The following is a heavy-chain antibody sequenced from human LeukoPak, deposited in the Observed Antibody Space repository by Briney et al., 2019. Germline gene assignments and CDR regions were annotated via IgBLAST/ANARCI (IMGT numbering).Heavy chain of an antibody. D-gene: IGHD6-19*01. V-gene: IGHV3-7*01. CDR2: INRDGSQK. J-gene: IGHJ4*02. CDR3: ANGKSEYSGGWPRGTF. CDR1: GFSLSAYW. Sequence: PGGSLRLSCAASGFSLSAYWMTWVRQAPGKGLEWVANINRDGSQKNHVDSVKGRFTISRDNAENSLFLQMNSLTAEDTAVYYCANGKSEYSGGWPRGTFWGQGTLVTVSS.